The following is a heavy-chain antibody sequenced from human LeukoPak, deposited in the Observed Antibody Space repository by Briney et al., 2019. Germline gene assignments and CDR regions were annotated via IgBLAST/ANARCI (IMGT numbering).Heavy chain of an antibody. D-gene: IGHD6-13*01. CDR2: IWFDGGNK. CDR1: GFTFSSYG. J-gene: IGHJ4*02. V-gene: IGHV3-33*01. CDR3: ARDGGNSWYGGGEIFFDY. Sequence: GGSLRLSCAASGFTFSSYGMHWVRQAPGKGLEWVAVIWFDGGNKYYTDSVKGRFTISRDNSKNTMDLQMNSLRAEDTAVYYCARDGGNSWYGGGEIFFDYWGQGTLVTVSS.